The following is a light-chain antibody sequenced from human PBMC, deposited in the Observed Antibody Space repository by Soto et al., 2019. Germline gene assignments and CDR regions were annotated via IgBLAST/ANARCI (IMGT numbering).Light chain of an antibody. V-gene: IGLV2-8*01. CDR2: EVN. CDR3: SSHAGSNHVV. J-gene: IGLJ2*01. Sequence: QCALTQSPSGSGSPGQSVTISCTGTSSDVGGYNYVSWYQQHPGKAPKLMIYEVNKRPSGVPDRFSGSKSGNTASLTVSGLQAEDEADYYCSSHAGSNHVVFGGGTKLTVL. CDR1: SSDVGGYNY.